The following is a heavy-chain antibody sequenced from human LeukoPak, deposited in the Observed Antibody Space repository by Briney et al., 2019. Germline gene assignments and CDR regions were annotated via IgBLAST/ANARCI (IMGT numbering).Heavy chain of an antibody. D-gene: IGHD1-26*01. V-gene: IGHV1-2*04. CDR1: GYTFTGYY. CDR2: INPNSGGT. J-gene: IGHJ3*02. Sequence: GASVKVSCKASGYTFTGYYMHWVRQAPGQGLEWMGWINPNSGGTNYAQKFQGWVTMTRDTSISTAYMELSRLRSDDTAVYYCARDRFRNRQWELRAYHDAFDIWGQGTMVTVSS. CDR3: ARDRFRNRQWELRAYHDAFDI.